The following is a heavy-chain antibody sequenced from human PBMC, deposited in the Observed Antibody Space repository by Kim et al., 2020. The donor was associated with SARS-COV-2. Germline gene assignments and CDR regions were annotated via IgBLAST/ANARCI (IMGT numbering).Heavy chain of an antibody. V-gene: IGHV3-23*01. J-gene: IGHJ6*03. Sequence: RFTISRDNSKNTLYLQMNSLRAEDTAVYYCAKTPPQYCSSTSCYAGYMDVWGKGTTVTVSS. CDR3: AKTPPQYCSSTSCYAGYMDV. D-gene: IGHD2-2*01.